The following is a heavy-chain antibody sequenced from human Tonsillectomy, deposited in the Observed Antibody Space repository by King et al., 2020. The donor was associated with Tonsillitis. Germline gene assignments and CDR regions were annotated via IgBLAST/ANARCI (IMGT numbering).Heavy chain of an antibody. J-gene: IGHJ4*02. V-gene: IGHV1-2*02. CDR3: ARVPQGCCWGLDY. D-gene: IGHD2-15*01. CDR2: INPNSGDT. Sequence: VQLVESGAEVKKPGASVKVSCKASGYTFTGYYMHWMRQAPGQGLEWLGWINPNSGDTNYAQKFQGRVTMTRDTSISTAYMELYSLRSDDTAVYYCARVPQGCCWGLDYWGQGTLVTVSS. CDR1: GYTFTGYY.